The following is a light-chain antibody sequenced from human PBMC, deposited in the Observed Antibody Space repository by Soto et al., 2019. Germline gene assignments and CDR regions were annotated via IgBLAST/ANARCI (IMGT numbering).Light chain of an antibody. CDR3: QQYNNYPWT. CDR1: QSLSSW. CDR2: KAS. J-gene: IGKJ1*01. V-gene: IGKV1-5*03. Sequence: DIPMTQSPSTLSASVGDRVTITCRASQSLSSWLAWYQQKPGKAPKLLIYKASSLQSGVPSRFSGSGSETEFTLTISSLQPDDFVTYYCQQYNNYPWTFGQGTKVEIK.